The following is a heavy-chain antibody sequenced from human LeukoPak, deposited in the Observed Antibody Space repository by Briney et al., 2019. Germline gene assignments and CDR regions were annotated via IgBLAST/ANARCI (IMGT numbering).Heavy chain of an antibody. D-gene: IGHD2-2*01. V-gene: IGHV1-46*01. Sequence: ASVKVSCKASGYTYTSYAIHWVRQAPGQGLEWMGTINPSSGSRSYAQKFQGRVTMTRDTSTNIVYMELSSLRSGDTAVYFCARDACSSTICQAGGNWFDPWGQGTLVIVS. CDR1: GYTYTSYA. CDR3: ARDACSSTICQAGGNWFDP. CDR2: INPSSGSR. J-gene: IGHJ5*02.